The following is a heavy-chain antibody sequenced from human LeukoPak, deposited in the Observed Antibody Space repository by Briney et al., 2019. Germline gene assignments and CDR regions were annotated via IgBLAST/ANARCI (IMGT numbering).Heavy chain of an antibody. CDR2: IYYSGST. CDR3: ARETGGDRFPTMNGYYYYMDV. Sequence: NPSETLSLTCAVYGESLNGHYWSWIRQPPGKGLEWIGYIYYSGSTYYNPSLKSRVTISVDTSKNQFSLKLSSVTAADTAVYYCARETGGDRFPTMNGYYYYMDVWGKGTTVTVSS. J-gene: IGHJ6*03. D-gene: IGHD1-26*01. V-gene: IGHV4-30-4*08. CDR1: GESLNGHY.